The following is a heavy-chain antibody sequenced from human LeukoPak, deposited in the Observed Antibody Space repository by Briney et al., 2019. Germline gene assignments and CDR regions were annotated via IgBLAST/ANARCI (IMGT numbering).Heavy chain of an antibody. D-gene: IGHD4-17*01. CDR3: ARGGDYRFFDY. Sequence: AGGSLRLSCAASGFTVSSNYMSWVRQAPGKGLEWVSVIYSGGSTYYADSVKGRFTLSRDNSKNTLYLQMNSLRAEDTAVYYCARGGDYRFFDYWGQGTLVTVSS. V-gene: IGHV3-66*01. CDR1: GFTVSSNY. CDR2: IYSGGST. J-gene: IGHJ4*02.